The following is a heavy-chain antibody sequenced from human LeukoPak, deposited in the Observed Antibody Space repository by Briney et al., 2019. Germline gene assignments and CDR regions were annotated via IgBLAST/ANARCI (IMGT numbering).Heavy chain of an antibody. CDR3: ARWGYCSSTSCYKANYYYYGMDV. CDR1: GGSFSGYY. J-gene: IGHJ6*02. CDR2: IYYSGST. V-gene: IGHV4-59*01. D-gene: IGHD2-2*01. Sequence: SETLSLTCAVYGGSFSGYYWSWIRQPPGKGLEWIGYIYYSGSTNYNPSLKSRVTISVDTSKNQFSLKLSSVTAADTAVYYCARWGYCSSTSCYKANYYYYGMDVWGQGTTVTVSS.